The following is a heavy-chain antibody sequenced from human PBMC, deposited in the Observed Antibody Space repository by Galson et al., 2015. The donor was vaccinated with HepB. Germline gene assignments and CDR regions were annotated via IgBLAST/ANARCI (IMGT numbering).Heavy chain of an antibody. CDR3: ARDRMVRGVITCIAYGMDC. Sequence: SVKVSCKASGYTFTSYYMHWVRQAPGQGLEWMGIINPSGGSTSYAQKFQGRVTMTRDTSTSTVYMELSSLRSEDTAVYYCARDRMVRGVITCIAYGMDCSGRGTAGTVSS. CDR2: INPSGGST. J-gene: IGHJ6*02. D-gene: IGHD3-10*01. CDR1: GYTFTSYY. V-gene: IGHV1-46*01.